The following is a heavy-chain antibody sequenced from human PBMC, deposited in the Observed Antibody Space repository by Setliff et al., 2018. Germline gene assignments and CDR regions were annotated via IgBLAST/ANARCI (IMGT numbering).Heavy chain of an antibody. Sequence: SVKVSCKASGGTFSSYAISWVRQAPGQGLEWMGRIIPIFGTADYAQKFQGRVTITADKSTSTAYMELSSLRSDDTAVYYCARVSYSSFLNWFDPWGQGTLVTVSS. CDR3: ARVSYSSFLNWFDP. CDR1: GGTFSSYA. J-gene: IGHJ5*02. D-gene: IGHD6-6*01. V-gene: IGHV1-69*06. CDR2: IIPIFGTA.